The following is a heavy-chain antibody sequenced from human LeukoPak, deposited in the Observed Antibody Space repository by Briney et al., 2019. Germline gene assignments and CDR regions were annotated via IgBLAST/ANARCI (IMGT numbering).Heavy chain of an antibody. J-gene: IGHJ4*02. CDR1: GYTFTSYY. D-gene: IGHD4-17*01. V-gene: IGHV1-18*04. CDR3: ARDWDRYDYGDYLALGTINAY. CDR2: ISAYNGNT. Sequence: GASVKVSCKASGYTFTSYYMHWVRQAPGQGLEWMGWISAYNGNTNYAQKLQGRVTMTTDTSTSTAYMELRSLRSDDTAVYYCARDWDRYDYGDYLALGTINAYWGQGTLVTVSS.